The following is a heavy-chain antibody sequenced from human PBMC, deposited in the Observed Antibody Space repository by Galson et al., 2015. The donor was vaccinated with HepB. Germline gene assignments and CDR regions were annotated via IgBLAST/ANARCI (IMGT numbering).Heavy chain of an antibody. J-gene: IGHJ4*02. Sequence: SLRLSCAASGFTFSSYAMSWVRQAPGKGLEWVSAISTGGGTTYYADSVKGRFTISRDNSKNTLYLQMNSLRAEDTAVYYCAKHPVAGNFDYWGQGTLVTVSS. CDR3: AKHPVAGNFDY. V-gene: IGHV3-23*01. D-gene: IGHD6-19*01. CDR1: GFTFSSYA. CDR2: ISTGGGTT.